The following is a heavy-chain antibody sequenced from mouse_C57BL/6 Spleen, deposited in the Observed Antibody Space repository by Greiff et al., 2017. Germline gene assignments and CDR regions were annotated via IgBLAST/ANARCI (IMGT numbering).Heavy chain of an antibody. Sequence: EVQLVESGPGLVKPSQSLSLTCSVTGYSITSGYYWNWIRQFPGNKLEWMGYISYDGSNNYNPSLKNRISITRDTSKNQFFLKLNSVTTEDTATYYCARAYYYDYDCYWYFDVWGTGTTVTVSS. CDR3: ARAYYYDYDCYWYFDV. CDR1: GYSITSGYY. CDR2: ISYDGSN. V-gene: IGHV3-6*01. J-gene: IGHJ1*03. D-gene: IGHD2-4*01.